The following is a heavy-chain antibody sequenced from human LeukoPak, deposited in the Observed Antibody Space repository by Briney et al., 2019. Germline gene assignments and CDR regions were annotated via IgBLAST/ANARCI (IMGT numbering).Heavy chain of an antibody. CDR1: GDSISSSSSY. CDR2: IYYSGST. V-gene: IGHV4-39*01. CDR3: ARGLGGGSYFDFDY. Sequence: KSSETLSLTCTVSGDSISSSSSYWGWIRQPPGKGLEWIGSIYYSGSTYYNASLKSRVTISVDTSNNQFSLKLNSVTAADTAVYYCARGLGGGSYFDFDYWGQGTLVTVSS. J-gene: IGHJ4*02. D-gene: IGHD1-26*01.